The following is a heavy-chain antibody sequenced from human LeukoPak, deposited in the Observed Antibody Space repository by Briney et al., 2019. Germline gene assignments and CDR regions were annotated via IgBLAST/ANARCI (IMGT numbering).Heavy chain of an antibody. CDR3: ASDLGTKGWFDP. CDR1: GGTFSSYA. CDR2: IIPIFGTA. J-gene: IGHJ5*02. Sequence: SVKVSCKASGGTFSSYAISWVRQAPGQGLEWMGGIIPIFGTANYAQKFQGRVTITADKSTSTAYMELSSLRSEDTAVYYCASDLGTKGWFDPWGQGTLVTVSS. D-gene: IGHD1-14*01. V-gene: IGHV1-69*06.